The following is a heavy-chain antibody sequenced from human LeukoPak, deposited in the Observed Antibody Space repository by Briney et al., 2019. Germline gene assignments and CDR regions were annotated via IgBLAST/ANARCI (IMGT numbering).Heavy chain of an antibody. V-gene: IGHV4-34*01. CDR3: ARAYLLDGLLGRDRKRPTHYYMDV. CDR1: GGSFSGYY. J-gene: IGHJ6*03. CDR2: ISHSGST. Sequence: SETLSLTCAVYGGSFSGYYWSWIRQPPGKGLECIGDISHSGSTNYNPSLKSRVTISVDTSKNLFSLNLNSLPAADTAVYYCARAYLLDGLLGRDRKRPTHYYMDVWGKGTTVTVSS. D-gene: IGHD2/OR15-2a*01.